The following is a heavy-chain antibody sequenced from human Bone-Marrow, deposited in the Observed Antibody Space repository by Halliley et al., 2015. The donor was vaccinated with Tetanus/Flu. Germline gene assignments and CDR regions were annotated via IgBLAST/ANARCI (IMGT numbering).Heavy chain of an antibody. D-gene: IGHD2-21*01. CDR3: ATGDPYGFFAIEK. Sequence: LRLSCTVSGGSISSGANYWSWIRQSPAKGLEWIGYIYYGGTTEYNPSLKSRLTMSIDPSTNQFSPKLTSVTAADTAVYYCATGDPYGFFAIEKWGQGTLVTVSS. J-gene: IGHJ4*02. V-gene: IGHV4-31*03. CDR2: IYYGGTT. CDR1: GGSISSGANY.